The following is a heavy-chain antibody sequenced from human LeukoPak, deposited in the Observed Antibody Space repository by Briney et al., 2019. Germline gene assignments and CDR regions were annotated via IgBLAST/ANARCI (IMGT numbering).Heavy chain of an antibody. J-gene: IGHJ4*02. Sequence: SETLSLTCTVSGGSISSGTYYYSWIRQPPGKGLEWIGYIYHSGGTYYNPSLKSRVTISVGRSRNQFSLKLSSVTAADTAVYYCARTREQWLAFDYWGQGTLVTVSS. CDR1: GGSISSGTYY. V-gene: IGHV4-30-2*01. CDR3: ARTREQWLAFDY. D-gene: IGHD6-19*01. CDR2: IYHSGGT.